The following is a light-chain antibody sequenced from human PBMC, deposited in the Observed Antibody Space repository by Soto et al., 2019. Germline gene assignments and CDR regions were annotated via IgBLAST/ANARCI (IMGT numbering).Light chain of an antibody. J-gene: IGLJ2*01. CDR2: NTN. CDR3: ALYMGGGSVV. V-gene: IGLV8-61*01. CDR1: SGSVSTNYY. Sequence: QTVVTQEPSFSVSPGGTVTLTCGLTSGSVSTNYYPSWYQQTPGQAPRTLIYNTNTRSSGVPDRFSGSILGNKAALTIAGAQADDESDYYCALYMGGGSVVFGGGTQLTVL.